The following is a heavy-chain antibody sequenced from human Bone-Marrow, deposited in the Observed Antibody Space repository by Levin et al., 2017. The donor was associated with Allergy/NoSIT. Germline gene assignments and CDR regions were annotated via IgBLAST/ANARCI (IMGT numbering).Heavy chain of an antibody. Sequence: TLSLTCTVSNDSIGRGGYYWSWIRQHPGKGLEHIGYISHRGNTYYNPSLKSRLTMSLDKSNNQFSLNLISVTAADTAIYYCARLDGYNFDAWGQGTPVVVSS. CDR1: NDSIGRGGYY. J-gene: IGHJ4*02. V-gene: IGHV4-31*03. CDR2: ISHRGNT. CDR3: ARLDGYNFDA. D-gene: IGHD5-12*01.